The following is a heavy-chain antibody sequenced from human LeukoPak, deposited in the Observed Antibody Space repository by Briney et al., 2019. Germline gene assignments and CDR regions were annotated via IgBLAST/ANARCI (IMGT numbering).Heavy chain of an antibody. CDR3: TRDRRYGGMDV. CDR2: IISDGSSA. CDR1: GFTFRTYS. V-gene: IGHV3-74*01. D-gene: IGHD3-10*01. Sequence: GGSLRLSCAASGFTFRTYSMHWVRQAPGKGLVWVSRIISDGSSATHADSVKGRFTVSRDNAKNMLYLQMNSLRAEDTAVYYCTRDRRYGGMDVWGQGTTVTVSS. J-gene: IGHJ6*02.